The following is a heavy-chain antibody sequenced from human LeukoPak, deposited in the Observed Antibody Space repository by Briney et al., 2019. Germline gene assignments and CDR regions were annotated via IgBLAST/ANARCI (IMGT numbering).Heavy chain of an antibody. D-gene: IGHD2-15*01. V-gene: IGHV4-61*02. CDR1: GGSISSGGYY. CDR2: IYTSGST. Sequence: SETLSLTCTVSGGSISSGGYYWSWIRQPPGKGLEWIGRIYTSGSTNYNPSLKSRVTMSVDTSKNQFSLKLNSVTAADTAVYYCARGDMNYYYYYMDVWGKGTTVTVSS. CDR3: ARGDMNYYYYYMDV. J-gene: IGHJ6*03.